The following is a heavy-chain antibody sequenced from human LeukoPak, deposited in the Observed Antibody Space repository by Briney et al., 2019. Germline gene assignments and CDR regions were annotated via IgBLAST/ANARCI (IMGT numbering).Heavy chain of an antibody. CDR3: AKDKYFFVY. Sequence: GGSLRLSCAASGFTFSSYAIGWVRHAPGQGLDCVSAISGSGGCTYYADPVKGPFTSSRDNSKNTLYLQMNSLRAEDTVVYYWAKDKYFFVYGGQGTLVTVSS. D-gene: IGHD2/OR15-2a*01. CDR1: GFTFSSYA. V-gene: IGHV3-23*01. CDR2: ISGSGGCT. J-gene: IGHJ4*02.